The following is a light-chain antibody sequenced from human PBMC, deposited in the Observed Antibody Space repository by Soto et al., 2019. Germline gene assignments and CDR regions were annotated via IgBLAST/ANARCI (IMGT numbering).Light chain of an antibody. CDR1: QGISSY. J-gene: IGKJ1*01. V-gene: IGKV1-8*01. CDR3: QQYYSYPRT. Sequence: AIRMTQSPSSLSASTRDRVTITCQASQGISSYLAWYQQKPGKAPKLLIYAASTLQSGVPSRFSGSGSGTDFTLTISCLQSEDFATYYCQQYYSYPRTFGQGTKVEIK. CDR2: AAS.